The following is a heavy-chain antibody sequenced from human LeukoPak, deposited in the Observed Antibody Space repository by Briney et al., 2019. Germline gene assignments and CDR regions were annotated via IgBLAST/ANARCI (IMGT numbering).Heavy chain of an antibody. J-gene: IGHJ5*01. CDR2: VDHSGRT. D-gene: IGHD3-10*01. Sequence: TASETLSLTCAVYGGSFNGYYWSWIRQSPGKGLEWIGEVDHSGRTNYNPSLKSRLTMSVDTSKNQFSLKLTSVTAADTAIYYCARVPPPGATAYGAVDSWGRGTLVTVSS. CDR1: GGSFNGYY. CDR3: ARVPPPGATAYGAVDS. V-gene: IGHV4-34*01.